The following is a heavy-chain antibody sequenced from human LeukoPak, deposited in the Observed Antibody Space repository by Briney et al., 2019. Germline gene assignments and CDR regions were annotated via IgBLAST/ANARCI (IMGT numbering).Heavy chain of an antibody. CDR3: AREMGVVTAHGIDI. D-gene: IGHD4-23*01. V-gene: IGHV4-39*02. CDR1: GGSISSISSNNYH. Sequence: SETLSLTCIVSGGSISSISSNNYHWGWIRQLPGKGLEWIGSIYYSGSTYYNPSLKSRVTISVDTSKNQFSLKLSSVTAADTALYYCAREMGVVTAHGIDIWGQGTTVTVSS. CDR2: IYYSGST. J-gene: IGHJ6*02.